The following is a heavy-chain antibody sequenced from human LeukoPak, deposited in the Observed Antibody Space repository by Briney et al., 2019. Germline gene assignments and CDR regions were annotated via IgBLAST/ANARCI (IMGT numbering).Heavy chain of an antibody. V-gene: IGHV3-23*01. Sequence: SGGSLRLSCAASGFTFSSYDMTWVRQAPGKGLEWVSGISGSGGSTYYADSVKGRFTISRDNSKNTLYLQMNSLRAEDSAVYYCAKDSTASGSYYGMDIWGQGTTVTVSS. CDR1: GFTFSSYD. CDR3: AKDSTASGSYYGMDI. J-gene: IGHJ6*02. CDR2: ISGSGGST. D-gene: IGHD5-12*01.